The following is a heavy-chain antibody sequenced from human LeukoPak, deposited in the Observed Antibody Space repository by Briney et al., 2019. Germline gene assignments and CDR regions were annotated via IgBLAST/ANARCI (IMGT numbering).Heavy chain of an antibody. V-gene: IGHV4-30-4*01. CDR1: GGSISSGDYY. Sequence: SQTPSLTCTVSGGSISSGDYYWSWIRQPPGKGLEWIAYMYYSGSTYYNPSLKSRVTMSADTSKNQLSLKLSSVTAADTAVYYCARSYYYDSRIDPWGQGILVTVSS. CDR2: MYYSGST. CDR3: ARSYYYDSRIDP. D-gene: IGHD3-22*01. J-gene: IGHJ5*02.